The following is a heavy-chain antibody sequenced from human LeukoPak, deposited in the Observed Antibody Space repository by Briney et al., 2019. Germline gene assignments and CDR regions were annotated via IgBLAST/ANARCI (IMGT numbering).Heavy chain of an antibody. CDR1: GFIFSTYG. CDR3: ARGASIAAAGTGEKSNWFDP. Sequence: PGGSLRLSCAASGFIFSTYGMHWVRQAPGKGLEWVAVIWFDGSGKYHADSVKGRFTISRDNFKNTLYLQMNSLRVEDTAVYYCARGASIAAAGTGEKSNWFDPWGQGTLVTVSS. J-gene: IGHJ5*02. D-gene: IGHD6-13*01. CDR2: IWFDGSGK. V-gene: IGHV3-33*01.